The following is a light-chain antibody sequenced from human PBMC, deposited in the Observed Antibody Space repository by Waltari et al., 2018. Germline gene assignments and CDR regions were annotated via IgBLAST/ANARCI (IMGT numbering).Light chain of an antibody. V-gene: IGKV3-15*01. Sequence: EIVMTQSPATLSVSPGEGASLSCRASQSVSNNLAWYQRKPGQAPRLLVYGASTRANGIPARFSGSGSGTEFTLTISSLQSEDFALYYCQQYDTWPPLTFGGGTKVEIK. J-gene: IGKJ4*01. CDR2: GAS. CDR3: QQYDTWPPLT. CDR1: QSVSNN.